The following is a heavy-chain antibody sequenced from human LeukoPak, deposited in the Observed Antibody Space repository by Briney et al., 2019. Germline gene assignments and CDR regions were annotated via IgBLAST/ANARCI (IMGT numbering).Heavy chain of an antibody. D-gene: IGHD3-10*01. Sequence: PGWSLILSCTASACTCSNYGIHWVRKAPVKVRERVKVISDDDHDNHSGDCVKGPITNSRDISKHNLYLRMNSLRAEDTAVYYSAAPGGYYSSHWGQGTLVTVSS. CDR2: ISDDDHDN. CDR1: ACTCSNYG. CDR3: AAPGGYYSSH. V-gene: IGHV3-30-3*01. J-gene: IGHJ4*02.